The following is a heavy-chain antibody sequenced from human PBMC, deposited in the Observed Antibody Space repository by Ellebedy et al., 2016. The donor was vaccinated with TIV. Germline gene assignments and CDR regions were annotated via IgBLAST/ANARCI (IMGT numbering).Heavy chain of an antibody. Sequence: MPSETLSLTCTVSGGSISSSSYYWGWIRQPPGKGLEWIGSIYYSGSTYYNPSLKSRVTISVDTSKNQFSLKLSSVTAADTAVYYCARMITMVRGVTGDAFDIWGQGTMVTVSS. CDR1: GGSISSSSYY. CDR3: ARMITMVRGVTGDAFDI. D-gene: IGHD3-10*01. V-gene: IGHV4-39*01. J-gene: IGHJ3*02. CDR2: IYYSGST.